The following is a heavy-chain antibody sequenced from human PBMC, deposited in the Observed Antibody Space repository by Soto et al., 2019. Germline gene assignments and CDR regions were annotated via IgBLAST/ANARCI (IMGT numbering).Heavy chain of an antibody. D-gene: IGHD4-17*01. Sequence: SVKVSCKASGYTFTGYYMHWVRQAPGQGLEWIVVIVVGSCNTNYAQKFQERVTITRDMSTSTAYMELSSLRSEDTAVYYCAAGKHDYGDYRSDYWGQGTLVTVSS. CDR1: GYTFTGYY. J-gene: IGHJ4*02. V-gene: IGHV1-58*02. CDR3: AAGKHDYGDYRSDY. CDR2: IVVGSCNT.